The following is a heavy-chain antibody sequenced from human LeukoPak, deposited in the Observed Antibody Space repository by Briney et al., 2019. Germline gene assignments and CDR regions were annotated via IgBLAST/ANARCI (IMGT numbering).Heavy chain of an antibody. CDR2: FDPEDGET. J-gene: IGHJ4*02. CDR1: GYTLTELS. CDR3: ATGRYYYDSSGYQGFDY. V-gene: IGHV1-24*01. Sequence: ASVKVSCKVSGYTLTELSMHWVRQAPGKGLEWMAGFDPEDGETIYAQKFQGRVTMTEDTSTDTAYMELSSLRSEDTAVYYCATGRYYYDSSGYQGFDYWGPGTLVTVSS. D-gene: IGHD3-22*01.